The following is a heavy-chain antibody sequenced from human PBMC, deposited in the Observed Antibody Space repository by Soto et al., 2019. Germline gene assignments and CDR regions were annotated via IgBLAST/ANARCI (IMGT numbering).Heavy chain of an antibody. CDR2: ISGSGGST. D-gene: IGHD3-22*01. J-gene: IGHJ4*02. CDR3: ATQTGWYYDSSGYYYRS. CDR1: GFTFSSYA. Sequence: PGGSLRLSCAPSGFTFSSYAMSWVRQAPEKGLEWVSAISGSGGSTYYADSVKGRFTISRDNSKNTLYLQMNSLRAEDTAVYYCATQTGWYYDSSGYYYRSWGQGTLVTVS. V-gene: IGHV3-23*01.